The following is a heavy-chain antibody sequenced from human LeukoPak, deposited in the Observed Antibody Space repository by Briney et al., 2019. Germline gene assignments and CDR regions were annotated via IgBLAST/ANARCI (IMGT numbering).Heavy chain of an antibody. CDR3: ARPRGGDAFDAFNI. D-gene: IGHD2-21*02. J-gene: IGHJ3*02. CDR1: GGSISSSSYY. Sequence: SETLSLTCTVSGGSISSSSYYWGWIRQPPGKGLEWIGSIYYSGSTYYNPSLKSRVTISVDTSKNQFSLKLSSVTAADTAVYYCARPRGGDAFDAFNIWGQGTMVIVSS. CDR2: IYYSGST. V-gene: IGHV4-39*07.